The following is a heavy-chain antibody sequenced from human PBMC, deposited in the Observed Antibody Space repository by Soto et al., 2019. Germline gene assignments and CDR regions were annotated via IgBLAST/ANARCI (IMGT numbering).Heavy chain of an antibody. V-gene: IGHV1-24*01. CDR3: ASTTGTTFGAFDI. J-gene: IGHJ3*02. CDR1: GYTLTELS. CDR2: FDPEDGET. Sequence: RASVKVSCKVSGYTLTELSMHWVRQAPGKGLEWMGGFDPEDGETIYAQKFQGRVTMTEDTSTDTAYMELSSLRSGDTAVYYCASTTGTTFGAFDIWGQGTMVTVSS. D-gene: IGHD1-1*01.